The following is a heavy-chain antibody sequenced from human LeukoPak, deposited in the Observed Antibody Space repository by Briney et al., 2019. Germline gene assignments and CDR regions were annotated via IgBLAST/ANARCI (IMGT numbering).Heavy chain of an antibody. CDR3: AREVYYYGSGMEGYYYYGMDV. CDR2: IYTSGST. J-gene: IGHJ6*02. V-gene: IGHV4-61*02. D-gene: IGHD3-10*01. Sequence: PSETLSLTCTVSGGSISSGSYYWSWIRQPAGKGLEWIGRIYTSGSTNYNPSLKSRVTISVDTSKNQFSLKLGSVTAADTAVYYCAREVYYYGSGMEGYYYYGMDVWGQGTTVTVSS. CDR1: GGSISSGSYY.